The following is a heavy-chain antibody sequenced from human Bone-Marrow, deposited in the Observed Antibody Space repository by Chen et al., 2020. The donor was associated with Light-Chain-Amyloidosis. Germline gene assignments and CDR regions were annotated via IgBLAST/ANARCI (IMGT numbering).Heavy chain of an antibody. CDR2: IYYSGST. D-gene: IGHD3-10*01. Sequence: QLQLQESGPGLVKPSETLSLTCTVSGGPISSSSYYWGWIRQPPGKGLEWIGSIYYSGSTYYNPSLKSRVTISVDTSKNQFSLKLSSVTAADTAVYYCARLGGFYFERAAFDIWGQGTMVTVSS. J-gene: IGHJ3*02. V-gene: IGHV4-39*01. CDR3: ARLGGFYFERAAFDI. CDR1: GGPISSSSYY.